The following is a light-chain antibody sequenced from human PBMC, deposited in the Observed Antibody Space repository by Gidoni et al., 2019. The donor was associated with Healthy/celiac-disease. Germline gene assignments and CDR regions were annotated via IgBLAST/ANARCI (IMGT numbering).Light chain of an antibody. V-gene: IGKV1-39*01. J-gene: IGKJ3*01. CDR2: AAS. Sequence: DIQMTQSPSSLSASVGDRVTITCRASQSISSYLNWYQQKPGKAPKLLIYAASSLQSGVPSRFSGSGSGTDFTLTISSLQPEDFATYYCQQSYSTRRCTFXPXTKVDIK. CDR1: QSISSY. CDR3: QQSYSTRRCT.